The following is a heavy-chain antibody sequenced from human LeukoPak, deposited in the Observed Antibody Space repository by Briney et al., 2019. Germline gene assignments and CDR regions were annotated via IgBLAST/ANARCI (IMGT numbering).Heavy chain of an antibody. D-gene: IGHD1-7*01. CDR3: AKGTRELPS. V-gene: IGHV4-59*08. CDR2: IYHTGDI. Sequence: PSETLSLTCSVSGDSMTSSYWTWIRQPPGKGLESTGYIYHTGDINYNPSLNSRVTMSLDTSKNQFFLKVTSVTAADTAVYYCAKGTRELPSWGQGTLVTVSS. CDR1: GDSMTSSY. J-gene: IGHJ5*02.